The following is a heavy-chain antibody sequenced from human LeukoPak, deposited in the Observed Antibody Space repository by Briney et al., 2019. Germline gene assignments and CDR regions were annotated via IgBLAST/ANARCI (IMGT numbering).Heavy chain of an antibody. CDR3: ARSGGYSGYDTGYYYMDV. CDR2: TYYRSKWYN. Sequence: SQTLSLTCAISGDSVSSNSAAWNWIRRSPSRGLGWLGRTYYRSKWYNDYAVSVKSRITINPDTSKNQFSLQLNSVTPEDTAVYYCARSGGYSGYDTGYYYMDVWGKGTTVTVSS. V-gene: IGHV6-1*01. D-gene: IGHD5-12*01. J-gene: IGHJ6*03. CDR1: GDSVSSNSAA.